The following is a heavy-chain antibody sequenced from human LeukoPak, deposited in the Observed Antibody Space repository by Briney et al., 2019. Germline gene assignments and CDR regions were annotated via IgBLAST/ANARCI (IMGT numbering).Heavy chain of an antibody. Sequence: GGSPRLSCAASGFTFSSYSMNWVRQAPGKGLEWVSSISSSSSYIYYADSVKGRFTISRDNAKNSLYLQMNSLRAEDTAVYYCAGLYYGSGSYYGYWGQGTLVTVSS. D-gene: IGHD3-10*01. CDR3: AGLYYGSGSYYGY. CDR1: GFTFSSYS. V-gene: IGHV3-21*01. J-gene: IGHJ4*02. CDR2: ISSSSSYI.